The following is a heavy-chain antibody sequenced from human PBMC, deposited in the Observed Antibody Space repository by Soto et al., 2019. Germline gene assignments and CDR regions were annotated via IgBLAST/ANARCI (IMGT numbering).Heavy chain of an antibody. CDR2: ISGSGGST. J-gene: IGHJ4*02. D-gene: IGHD6-13*01. V-gene: IGHV3-23*01. CDR3: AKGGRIAAAGTFLDY. CDR1: GFTCSSYA. Sequence: WGSLRLSCAASGFTCSSYAMSWVRQAPGKGLEWVSAISGSGGSTYYADSVKGRFTISRDNSKNTLYLQMNSLRAEDTAVYYCAKGGRIAAAGTFLDYWGQGTLVTVSS.